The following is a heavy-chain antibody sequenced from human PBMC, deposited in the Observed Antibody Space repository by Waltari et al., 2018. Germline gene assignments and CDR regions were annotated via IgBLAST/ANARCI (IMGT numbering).Heavy chain of an antibody. D-gene: IGHD5-12*01. J-gene: IGHJ4*02. CDR3: ARGWLRYGVDY. V-gene: IGHV4-31*03. CDR2: IYYSGST. CDR1: GGPLSSRGYY. Sequence: QVQLQESGPGLVKPSQTLSLTCTVPGGPLSSRGYYWRWIRPHPGKGLEWIGYIYYSGSTYYNPSLNSRVTISVDTSKNQFSLKLSSVTAADTAVYYCARGWLRYGVDYWGQGTLVTVSS.